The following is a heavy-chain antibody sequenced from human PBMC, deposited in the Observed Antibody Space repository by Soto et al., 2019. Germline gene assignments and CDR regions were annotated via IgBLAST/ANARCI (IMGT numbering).Heavy chain of an antibody. J-gene: IGHJ4*02. D-gene: IGHD3-16*01. Sequence: SETLSLTCTVSGGSISSYFWSWIRQPPGKGLEWIGYISYSGRTNYNPSLKSRVTISVDTSKNQFSLKLNSVTAADTAAYCCARQMGPFDNWGQGTLVTVSS. CDR1: GGSISSYF. CDR2: ISYSGRT. CDR3: ARQMGPFDN. V-gene: IGHV4-59*08.